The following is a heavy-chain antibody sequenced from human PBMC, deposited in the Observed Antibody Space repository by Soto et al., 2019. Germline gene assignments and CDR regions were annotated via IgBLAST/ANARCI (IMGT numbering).Heavy chain of an antibody. Sequence: QVQLVQSGAEVKKPGASVKVSCKASGYTFTSYDINWVRQATGQGLEWMGWMNPNSGNTGYAQKFQGRVTMTRNTSLSTAYMELSSLRSEDTAVYYCARRGYSSSWYYYYYHGMDVWGQGTTVTVSS. CDR2: MNPNSGNT. V-gene: IGHV1-8*01. CDR3: ARRGYSSSWYYYYYHGMDV. J-gene: IGHJ6*02. CDR1: GYTFTSYD. D-gene: IGHD6-13*01.